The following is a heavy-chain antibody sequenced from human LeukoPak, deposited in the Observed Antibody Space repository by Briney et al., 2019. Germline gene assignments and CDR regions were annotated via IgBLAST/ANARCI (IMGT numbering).Heavy chain of an antibody. Sequence: GGSLRLSCAASGFTFSSYAMSWVRQAPGKGLEWVSTISGNGVGTNYAGSVKGRFTISRDNSKNTLYLQVNSLRDEDTAEYYCANVRLPAAPRVDFDYWGQRTLVTVSS. CDR3: ANVRLPAAPRVDFDY. V-gene: IGHV3-23*01. CDR2: ISGNGVGT. D-gene: IGHD2-2*01. J-gene: IGHJ4*02. CDR1: GFTFSSYA.